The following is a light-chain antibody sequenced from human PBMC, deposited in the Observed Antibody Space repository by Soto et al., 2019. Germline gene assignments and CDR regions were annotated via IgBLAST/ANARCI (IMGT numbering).Light chain of an antibody. CDR3: QQYNNWPFS. CDR2: DVS. Sequence: EIVMTQSPGTLSVSPGERATLSCRAGQGVTTNFAWYQQKSGQSPRLLIYDVSIRATGVPARFSGTGSETDFTLTISGLQSEDYAVYFCQQYNNWPFSFRQGTRLEI. V-gene: IGKV3-15*01. J-gene: IGKJ5*01. CDR1: QGVTTN.